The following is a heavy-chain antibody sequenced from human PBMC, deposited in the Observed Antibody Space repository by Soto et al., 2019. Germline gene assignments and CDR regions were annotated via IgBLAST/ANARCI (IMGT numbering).Heavy chain of an antibody. CDR2: ISSSSYT. V-gene: IGHV3-11*06. CDR1: GFIFSDYY. J-gene: IGHJ4*02. CDR3: ARLDKSFSYDSSGSWYTFDY. D-gene: IGHD3-22*01. Sequence: GGSLRLSCAASGFIFSDYYMSWIRQASGKGLEWISYISSSSYTKFADSVKGRFSISRDNAKKSLHLQMNSLRAEDTAVYYCARLDKSFSYDSSGSWYTFDYWGQGTLVTVSS.